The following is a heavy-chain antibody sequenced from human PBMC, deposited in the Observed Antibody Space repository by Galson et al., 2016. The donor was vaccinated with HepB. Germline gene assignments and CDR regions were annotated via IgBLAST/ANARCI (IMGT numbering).Heavy chain of an antibody. V-gene: IGHV1-2*02. D-gene: IGHD2-15*01. CDR1: GYTFTAYY. Sequence: SVKVSCKASGYTFTAYYTHWVRQAPGQGPEWMGWINPNTGGTNYAQKFQGRVTMTSDTSISTAYMELSRLRSDDTAVYYCATDLAYCSGGLCHSEVGMDVGGQGTTVSVSS. CDR3: ATDLAYCSGGLCHSEVGMDV. CDR2: INPNTGGT. J-gene: IGHJ6*02.